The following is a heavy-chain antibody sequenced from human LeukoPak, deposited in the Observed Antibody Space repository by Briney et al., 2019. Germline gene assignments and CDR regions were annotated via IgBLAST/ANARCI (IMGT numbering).Heavy chain of an antibody. CDR3: ARDPVYYFDSSGYYVY. V-gene: IGHV3-30*02. CDR2: IRYDGSNK. Sequence: PGGSLRLSCAASGFTFSSYGMHWVRQAPGKGLEWVAFIRYDGSNKYYADSVKGRFTISRDNSKNTLYLQMNSLRAEDTAVYYCARDPVYYFDSSGYYVYWGQGTLVTVSS. J-gene: IGHJ4*02. D-gene: IGHD3-22*01. CDR1: GFTFSSYG.